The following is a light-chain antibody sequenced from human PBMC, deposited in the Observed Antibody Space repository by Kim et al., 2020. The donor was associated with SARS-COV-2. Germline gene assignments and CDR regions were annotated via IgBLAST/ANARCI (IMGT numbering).Light chain of an antibody. CDR3: SALDSNLRYV. Sequence: QAGLTQPPSVSKGLRQTATLTCTGNSNIVGNQGAAWLQQHQGHPPKLLSYRNNNRPSGISDRFSASRSGNTASLTITGLQPEDDADYYCSALDSNLRYVFGTGTKVTVL. V-gene: IGLV10-54*02. J-gene: IGLJ1*01. CDR2: RNN. CDR1: SNIVGNQG.